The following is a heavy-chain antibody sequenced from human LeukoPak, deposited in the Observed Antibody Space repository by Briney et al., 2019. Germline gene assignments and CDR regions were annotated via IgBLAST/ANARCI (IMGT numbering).Heavy chain of an antibody. Sequence: SETLSLTCTVSGGSISSYYWSWIRQPPGKGLEWIGYIYYSGSTNYNPSLKSRVTISVDTSKNQFSLKLSSVTAADTAVYYCARGLRYYYDSSGYTHFDYWGQGTLVTVSS. CDR3: ARGLRYYYDSSGYTHFDY. CDR2: IYYSGST. D-gene: IGHD3-22*01. CDR1: GGSISSYY. V-gene: IGHV4-59*01. J-gene: IGHJ4*02.